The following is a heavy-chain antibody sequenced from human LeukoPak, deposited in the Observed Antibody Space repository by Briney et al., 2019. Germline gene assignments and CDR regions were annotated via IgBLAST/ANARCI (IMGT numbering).Heavy chain of an antibody. D-gene: IGHD3-9*01. CDR1: GGSFSGYY. V-gene: IGHV4-34*01. CDR2: INHSGST. CDR3: ARGGVRYFDWLLPYFDY. Sequence: SETLSLTCAFYGGSFSGYYWSWIRQPPGKGLEWIGEINHSGSTNYNPSLKSRVTISVDTSKNQFSLKLSSVTAADTAVYYCARGGVRYFDWLLPYFDYWGQGTLVTVSS. J-gene: IGHJ4*02.